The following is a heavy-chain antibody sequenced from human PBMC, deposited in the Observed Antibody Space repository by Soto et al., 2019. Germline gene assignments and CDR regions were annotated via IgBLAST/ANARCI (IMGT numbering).Heavy chain of an antibody. CDR2: IYPGDSDT. CDR3: ARRSDFPGTAMDV. CDR1: GHTFIYSW. Sequence: PGESLKISCKGSGHTFIYSWIVWVRQLPGKGLDWMGIIYPGDSDTRYSPSFQGQVTISADKSISTVYLQWSSLKASDTAVYYCARRSDFPGTAMDVWGPGTTVTVSS. J-gene: IGHJ6*02. V-gene: IGHV5-51*01. D-gene: IGHD3-3*01.